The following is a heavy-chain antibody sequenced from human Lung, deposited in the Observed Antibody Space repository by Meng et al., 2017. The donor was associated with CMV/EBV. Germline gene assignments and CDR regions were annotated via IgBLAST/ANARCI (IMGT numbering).Heavy chain of an antibody. J-gene: IGHJ3*01. CDR3: AGRGPYGRVLNV. Sequence: SXXVSCKASGGTSNTYTFNWVRQAPGRGLEWMGGIIPYLDESNYAQTFQGRLTITSDRSTAAFMELTSLRSEDTAVYFCAGRGPYGRVLNVWGQGTVVTV. CDR1: GGTSNTYT. D-gene: IGHD3-10*01. V-gene: IGHV1-69*10. CDR2: IIPYLDES.